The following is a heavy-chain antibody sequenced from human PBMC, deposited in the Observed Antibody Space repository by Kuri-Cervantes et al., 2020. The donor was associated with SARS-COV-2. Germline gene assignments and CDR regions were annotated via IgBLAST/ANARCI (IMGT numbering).Heavy chain of an antibody. D-gene: IGHD3-22*01. CDR1: GGSISSYY. V-gene: IGHV4-59*01. CDR3: ARVYYDSSGYYEVRYLDY. J-gene: IGHJ4*02. CDR2: IYYSGST. Sequence: GSLRLSCTVSGGSISSYYWSWIRQPPGKGLEWIGYIYYSGSTNYNPSLKSRVTISVDTSKNQFSLKLSSVTAADTAVYYCARVYYDSSGYYEVRYLDYWGQGTLVTVSS.